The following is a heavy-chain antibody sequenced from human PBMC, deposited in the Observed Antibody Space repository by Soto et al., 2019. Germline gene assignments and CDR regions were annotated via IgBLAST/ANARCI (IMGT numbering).Heavy chain of an antibody. Sequence: GGSLRLSCAASGFTFSDHYMTWIRQSPGKGLEWVSYISSDSATIYYTDSVQGRFTVSRDNAKNSVYLQMNSLRAEDTAVYYCASDPYYYASYYWGQGTLVTVSS. V-gene: IGHV3-11*01. J-gene: IGHJ4*02. CDR2: ISSDSATI. CDR1: GFTFSDHY. CDR3: ASDPYYYASYY. D-gene: IGHD3-10*01.